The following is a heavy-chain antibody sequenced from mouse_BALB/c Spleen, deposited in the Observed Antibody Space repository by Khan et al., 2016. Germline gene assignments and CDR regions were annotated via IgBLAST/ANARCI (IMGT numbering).Heavy chain of an antibody. CDR2: IDPANGNT. J-gene: IGHJ3*01. CDR3: APLDGH. V-gene: IGHV14-3*02. CDR1: GFNIKDTY. D-gene: IGHD2-3*01. Sequence: IQLVQSGAELVKPGASVKLSCTASGFNIKDTYMHWVKQRPEQGLEWIGRIDPANGNTKYDPKFQGKATITADTSSNTAYLQLSSLTSEDTAVYYCAPLDGHWGQGTLVTVSA.